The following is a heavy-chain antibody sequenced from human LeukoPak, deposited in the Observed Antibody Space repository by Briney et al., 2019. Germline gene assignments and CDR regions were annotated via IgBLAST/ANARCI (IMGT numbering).Heavy chain of an antibody. V-gene: IGHV4-4*07. CDR3: ARARSPNIAVAGACFDY. J-gene: IGHJ4*02. CDR1: GGFISSYY. Sequence: SETLSLTCTVSGGFISSYYWSWIRQPAGKGLEWIGRIYTSGSTNYNPSLKSRVTMSVDTSKNQFSLKLNSVTAADTAVYYCARARSPNIAVAGACFDYWGQGTLVTVCS. CDR2: IYTSGST. D-gene: IGHD6-19*01.